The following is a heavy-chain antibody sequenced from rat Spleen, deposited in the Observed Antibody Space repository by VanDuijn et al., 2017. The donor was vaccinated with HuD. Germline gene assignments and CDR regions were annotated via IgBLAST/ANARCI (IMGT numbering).Heavy chain of an antibody. V-gene: IGHV5-7*01. J-gene: IGHJ3*01. D-gene: IGHD1-11*01. CDR3: ARPNYGYPFAY. Sequence: EVQLVESGGGLVQPGRSLKLSCAASGFTFSDYNMAWVRQAPKKGLEWVATISYDGSSTYYRDSVKGRFTISRDNARITLYLQMDSLRSEDTATYYCARPNYGYPFAYWGQGTLVTVSS. CDR2: ISYDGSST. CDR1: GFTFSDYN.